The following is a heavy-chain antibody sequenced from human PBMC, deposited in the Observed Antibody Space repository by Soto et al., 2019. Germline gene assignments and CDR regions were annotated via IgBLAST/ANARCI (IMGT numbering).Heavy chain of an antibody. CDR2: IYSSENT. CDR3: ARLNGYCISTNCHGYYGMDV. CDR1: GFSVSSSSYS. V-gene: IGHV4-39*01. D-gene: IGHD2-2*03. J-gene: IGHJ6*02. Sequence: PSETLSLTCPFSGFSVSSSSYSWGWIRQSPGKGLEWIGTIYSSENTYYNPSLLSRVTISVDTSKNEFSLRLSSVTAADTAVYYCARLNGYCISTNCHGYYGMDVWGQGTTVTVSS.